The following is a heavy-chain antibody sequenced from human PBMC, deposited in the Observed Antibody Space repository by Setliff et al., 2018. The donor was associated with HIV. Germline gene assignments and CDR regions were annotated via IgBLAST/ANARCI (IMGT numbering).Heavy chain of an antibody. J-gene: IGHJ4*02. Sequence: PSETLSLTCTVSGGSISSDDYYWNWIRQPPGKGLEWIGYITYSGSAYYNPSLKSRVTISIDTSNNQISLRLSSVTAADTAIYYCARTYSSNWYIDYWGPGTLVTVSS. D-gene: IGHD6-13*01. V-gene: IGHV4-30-4*08. CDR2: ITYSGSA. CDR1: GGSISSDDYY. CDR3: ARTYSSNWYIDY.